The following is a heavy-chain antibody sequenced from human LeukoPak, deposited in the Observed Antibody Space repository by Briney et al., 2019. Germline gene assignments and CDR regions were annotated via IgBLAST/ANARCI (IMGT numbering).Heavy chain of an antibody. CDR3: ARVGDSSGYPFDY. D-gene: IGHD3-22*01. CDR1: GFTLSTNA. J-gene: IGHJ4*02. Sequence: PGGSLRLSCLTSGFTLSTNAMSWVRQAPGKGLEWISGISGSGASTYYADSVKGRFTISRDNSKNTLYLQMNSLRAEDTAVYYCARVGDSSGYPFDYWGQGTLVTVSS. CDR2: ISGSGAST. V-gene: IGHV3-23*01.